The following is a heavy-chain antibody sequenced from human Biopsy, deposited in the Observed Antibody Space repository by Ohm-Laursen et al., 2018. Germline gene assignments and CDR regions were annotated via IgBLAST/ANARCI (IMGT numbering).Heavy chain of an antibody. J-gene: IGHJ4*02. D-gene: IGHD5-12*01. Sequence: SVKVSCKASGYTFTDYDINWVRQASGQGLEWVGWMTPKTGKTGYTQKLQGRLTTTRDTSTSTAYMELSSLRSEDTAIYYCARGGYDYDYWGQGTLVTVSS. V-gene: IGHV1-8*01. CDR3: ARGGYDYDY. CDR1: GYTFTDYD. CDR2: MTPKTGKT.